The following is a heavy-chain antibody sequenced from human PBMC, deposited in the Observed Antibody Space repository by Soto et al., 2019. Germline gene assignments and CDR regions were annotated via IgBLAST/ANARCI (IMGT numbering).Heavy chain of an antibody. Sequence: EVQLVESGGDLVEPGGSLRLSCVTSGFMFSSAWMSWVRQAPGKGLEWVGRIKSKTDGGARDYAAPVNGRFSISRDDSKSTLCLQMTRLRAEVTALYYCVEGWNDFWGQGTLVTVSS. D-gene: IGHD1-1*01. CDR1: GFMFSSAW. CDR2: IKSKTDGGAR. J-gene: IGHJ4*02. CDR3: VEGWNDF. V-gene: IGHV3-15*01.